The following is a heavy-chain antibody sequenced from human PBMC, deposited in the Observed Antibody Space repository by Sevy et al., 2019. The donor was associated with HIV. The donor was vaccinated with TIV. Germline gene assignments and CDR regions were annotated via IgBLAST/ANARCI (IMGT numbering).Heavy chain of an antibody. CDR2: VSPHNGDT. V-gene: IGHV1-18*01. Sequence: ASVKVSCKASGYTFTTYRITWVRQAPGQGLEWMGWVSPHNGDTDYAQKFQGRVTMITDTSTSTAFMELMSLRSDDTALYYCARSYCSGGRCYSLAYWGQGTLVTVSS. CDR3: ARSYCSGGRCYSLAY. CDR1: GYTFTTYR. J-gene: IGHJ4*02. D-gene: IGHD2-15*01.